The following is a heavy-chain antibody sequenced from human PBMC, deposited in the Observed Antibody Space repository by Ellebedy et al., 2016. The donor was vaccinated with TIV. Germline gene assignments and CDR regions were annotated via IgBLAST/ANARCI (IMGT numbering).Heavy chain of an antibody. D-gene: IGHD6-19*01. V-gene: IGHV5-51*04. CDR2: IYPGDSDT. CDR3: ARGRAVAGPYFDY. Sequence: GESLKISCKGSGYSFTSYWIGWVRQMPGKGLEWMGIIYPGDSDTRYSPSFQGQVTISADKPISTAYLQWSSLKASDTAMYYCARGRAVAGPYFDYWGQGTLVTVSS. CDR1: GYSFTSYW. J-gene: IGHJ4*02.